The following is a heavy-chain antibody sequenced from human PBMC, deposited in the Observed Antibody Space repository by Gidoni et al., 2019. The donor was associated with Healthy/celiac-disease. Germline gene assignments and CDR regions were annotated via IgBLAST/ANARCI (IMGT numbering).Heavy chain of an antibody. J-gene: IGHJ4*02. CDR2: IITIFGTA. CDR3: ASSQRLDGNSAGTLDY. Sequence: QVQLVQSWAEVKKPGSSVKVSCKAYGCTFISYAISWVQHAPGQGLEWMGGIITIFGTANYEQKFQGRVTITADKSTSTAYMELSSLRSEDTAVYYCASSQRLDGNSAGTLDYWGQGTLVTVSS. CDR1: GCTFISYA. D-gene: IGHD6-13*01. V-gene: IGHV1-69*06.